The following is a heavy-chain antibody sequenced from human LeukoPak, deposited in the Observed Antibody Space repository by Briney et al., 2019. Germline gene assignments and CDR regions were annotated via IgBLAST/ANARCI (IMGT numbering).Heavy chain of an antibody. CDR1: GYRFTNYW. V-gene: IGHV5-51*01. J-gene: IGHJ3*02. CDR3: ARLLSLTGSREAFDI. D-gene: IGHD3-10*01. Sequence: GESLKISCKGSGYRFTNYWIGWVRQKPGKGLEWMGIIYPDDSDTRYSPSFEGQVTISAAKSITTAYLQWSSLKASDTAMYYCARLLSLTGSREAFDIWGQGTMVTVSS. CDR2: IYPDDSDT.